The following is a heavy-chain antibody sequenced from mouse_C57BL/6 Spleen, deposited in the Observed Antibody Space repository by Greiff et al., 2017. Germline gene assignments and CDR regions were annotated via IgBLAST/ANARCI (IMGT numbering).Heavy chain of an antibody. CDR3: AREDWYTPLAMDY. CDR1: GYSITSGYY. J-gene: IGHJ4*01. Sequence: EVQRVESGPGLVKPSQSLSLTCSVTGYSITSGYYWNWIRQFPGNKLEWMGYISYDGSNNYNPSLKNRISITRDTSKNQFFLKLNSVTTEDTATYYCAREDWYTPLAMDYWGQGTSVTVSS. V-gene: IGHV3-6*01. CDR2: ISYDGSN. D-gene: IGHD1-1*02.